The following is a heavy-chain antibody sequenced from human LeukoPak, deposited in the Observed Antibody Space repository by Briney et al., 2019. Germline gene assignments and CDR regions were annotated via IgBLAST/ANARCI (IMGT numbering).Heavy chain of an antibody. D-gene: IGHD5-12*01. CDR2: INPKSGGT. CDR3: ARAGGSGYNTGERDDGDY. Sequence: ASVKVSCKASGYTFTGYYMHWVRQAPGQGLEWMGWINPKSGGTNYAQKFQGRVTMTRDTSISTAYMELSRLRSDDTAVYYCARAGGSGYNTGERDDGDYWGQGTLVTVSS. CDR1: GYTFTGYY. V-gene: IGHV1-2*02. J-gene: IGHJ4*02.